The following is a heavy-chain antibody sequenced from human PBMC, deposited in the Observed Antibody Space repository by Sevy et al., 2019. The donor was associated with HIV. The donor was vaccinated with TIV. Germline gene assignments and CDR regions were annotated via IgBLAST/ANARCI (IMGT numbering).Heavy chain of an antibody. Sequence: ASVKVACKASGGTFSSYAISWVRQAPGQGLEWMGGIIPIFGTANCAQRFQGRVTITADKSTNTAYMELSSLRSEDTAVYYCASHYYDSSHFQHWGQGTLVTVSS. CDR1: GGTFSSYA. J-gene: IGHJ1*01. D-gene: IGHD3-22*01. CDR3: ASHYYDSSHFQH. V-gene: IGHV1-69*06. CDR2: IIPIFGTA.